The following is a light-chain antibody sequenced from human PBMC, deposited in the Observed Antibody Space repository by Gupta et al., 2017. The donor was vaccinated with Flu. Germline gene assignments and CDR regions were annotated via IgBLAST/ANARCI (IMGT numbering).Light chain of an antibody. CDR2: DVS. Sequence: SVTISCTGTSRDVGGYNYVSWYQQHPGKAPMFMIYDVSKRPSGVPDRFSGSKSGNTASLTVSGLQAEDEADYYCSSYAGSNNFVFGGGTKLTVL. J-gene: IGLJ2*01. CDR3: SSYAGSNNFV. CDR1: SRDVGGYNY. V-gene: IGLV2-8*01.